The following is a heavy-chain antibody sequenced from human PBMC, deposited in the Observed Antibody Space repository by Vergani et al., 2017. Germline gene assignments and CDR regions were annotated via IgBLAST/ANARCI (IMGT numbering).Heavy chain of an antibody. J-gene: IGHJ4*02. D-gene: IGHD6-13*01. CDR3: ARDSPFRWRSSWYFDY. Sequence: EVQLVESGGGVVRPGGSLKLPFEASGFTFDDYGMSWVRQAPGKGLEWVSGINWNVGSTGYADSVKGRFTSSRDNAKNSLYLQMNSLRPEDTALYYCARDSPFRWRSSWYFDYWGQGTLVTVSS. CDR2: INWNVGST. CDR1: GFTFDDYG. V-gene: IGHV3-20*03.